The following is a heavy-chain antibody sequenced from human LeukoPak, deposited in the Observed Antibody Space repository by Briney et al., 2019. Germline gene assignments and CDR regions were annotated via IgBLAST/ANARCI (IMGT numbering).Heavy chain of an antibody. CDR1: GFTFSRYA. D-gene: IGHD3-10*01. J-gene: IGHJ3*01. V-gene: IGHV3-23*01. CDR2: VSGSGGST. Sequence: GGSLRLSCAASGFTFSRYAMSWVRQAPGKGLEWGSAVSGSGGSTYYADSVKGLFTISRDNSKNTLYLQMNSLRAEDTAVYYCAKRMIRGVNHDAFDLWGQGTMVTVSS. CDR3: AKRMIRGVNHDAFDL.